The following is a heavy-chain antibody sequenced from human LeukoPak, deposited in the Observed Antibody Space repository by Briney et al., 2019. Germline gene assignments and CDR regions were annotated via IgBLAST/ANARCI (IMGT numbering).Heavy chain of an antibody. D-gene: IGHD3-3*01. V-gene: IGHV3-7*01. CDR1: GFTFSSYW. CDR3: ARDGKATYYDFWSGHGGLDY. J-gene: IGHJ4*02. Sequence: PGGSLRLSCAASGFTFSSYWMSWVRQAPGKGLEWVANIKQDGSEKYYVDSVKGRFTISRDNAKNSLYLQMNSLRAEDTAVYYCARDGKATYYDFWSGHGGLDYWGQGTLVTVSS. CDR2: IKQDGSEK.